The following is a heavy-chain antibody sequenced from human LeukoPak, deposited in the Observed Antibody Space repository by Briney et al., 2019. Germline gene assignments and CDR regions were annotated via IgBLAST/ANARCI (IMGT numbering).Heavy chain of an antibody. CDR1: GYTFTSYG. J-gene: IGHJ3*02. CDR2: ISAYNGNT. CDR3: ARVTRITMIVVVILDAFDI. D-gene: IGHD3-22*01. Sequence: ASVKVSCKASGYTFTSYGISWGRQAPGQGLEWMGWISAYNGNTNYAQKLQGRVTMTTDTSTSTAYMELGSLRYDDTAVYYCARVTRITMIVVVILDAFDIWGQGTMVTVSS. V-gene: IGHV1-18*01.